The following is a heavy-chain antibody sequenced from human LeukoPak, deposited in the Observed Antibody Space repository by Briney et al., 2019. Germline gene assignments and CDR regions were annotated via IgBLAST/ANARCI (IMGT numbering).Heavy chain of an antibody. J-gene: IGHJ4*02. D-gene: IGHD3-10*01. V-gene: IGHV4-34*01. CDR2: INHSGST. CDR3: AGSGSYYNAYYFDY. Sequence: SSETLSLTCAVYGGSFSGYYWSWIRQPPGKGLEWIGEINHSGSTNYNPSLKSRVTISVDTSKNQFSLKLSSVTAADTAVYYCAGSGSYYNAYYFDYWGQGTLVTVSS. CDR1: GGSFSGYY.